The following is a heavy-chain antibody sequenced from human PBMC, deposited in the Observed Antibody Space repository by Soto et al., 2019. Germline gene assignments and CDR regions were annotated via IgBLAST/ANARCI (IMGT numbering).Heavy chain of an antibody. D-gene: IGHD3-22*01. CDR2: IYYSGST. Sequence: PSETLSLTCTVSGGSISSYYWSWIRQPPGKGLEWIGYIYYSGSTNYNPSLKSRVTISVDTSKNQFSLKLSSVTAADTAVYYCARSMFYSDGSNYSPFDYWGQGTLVTVS. J-gene: IGHJ4*02. CDR3: ARSMFYSDGSNYSPFDY. V-gene: IGHV4-59*01. CDR1: GGSISSYY.